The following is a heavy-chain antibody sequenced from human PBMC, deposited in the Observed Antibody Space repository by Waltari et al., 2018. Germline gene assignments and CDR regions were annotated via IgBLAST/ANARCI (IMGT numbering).Heavy chain of an antibody. Sequence: QVQLQQWGAGLLKPSETLSLTCAVYGGSFSGYYWSWIRQPPGKGLEWIGEINHSGSTNYNPSLKSRVTRSVDTSKNQFSLKLSSVTAADTAVYYCARVGSYSAFDIWGQGTMVTVSS. J-gene: IGHJ3*02. CDR2: INHSGST. V-gene: IGHV4-34*01. CDR1: GGSFSGYY. D-gene: IGHD1-26*01. CDR3: ARVGSYSAFDI.